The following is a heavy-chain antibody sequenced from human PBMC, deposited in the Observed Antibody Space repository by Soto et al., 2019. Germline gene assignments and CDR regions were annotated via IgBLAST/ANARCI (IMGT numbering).Heavy chain of an antibody. CDR1: GDSVSTSSNY. V-gene: IGHV4-39*07. Sequence: SETLSLTCTVSGDSVSTSSNYWDWIRQPPGKGLEWIASIYYSGSTYYNPSLKSRVTISVDTSKNQFSLKLSSVTAADTAVYYCARDRRSVQQAPGKYYYYYGMDVWGQGTTVTVSS. CDR2: IYYSGST. D-gene: IGHD1-1*01. J-gene: IGHJ6*02. CDR3: ARDRRSVQQAPGKYYYYYGMDV.